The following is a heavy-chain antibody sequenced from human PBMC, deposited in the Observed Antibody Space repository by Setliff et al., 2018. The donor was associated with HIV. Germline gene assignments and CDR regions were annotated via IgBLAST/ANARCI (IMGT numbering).Heavy chain of an antibody. V-gene: IGHV4-4*02. J-gene: IGHJ4*02. Sequence: SETLSLTCAVSGGSISSTNWWSWVRQPPGKGLEWIGEIYHSGSTNYNASLKSRVTISVDKSKNQFSLKLSSVTAADTAVYYCASSNNFWSGLDYWGQGTLVTVS. CDR1: GGSISSTNW. D-gene: IGHD3-3*01. CDR3: ASSNNFWSGLDY. CDR2: IYHSGST.